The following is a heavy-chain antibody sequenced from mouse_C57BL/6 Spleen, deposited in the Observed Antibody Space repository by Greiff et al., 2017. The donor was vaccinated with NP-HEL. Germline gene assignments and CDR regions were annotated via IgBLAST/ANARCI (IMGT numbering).Heavy chain of an antibody. Sequence: QVQLKESGAELARPGASVKLSCKASGYTFTSYGISWVKQRTGQGLEWIGEIYPRSGNTYYNEKFKGKATLTADKSSSTAYMELRSLTSEDSAVYFCARSHGRWYAMDYWGQGTSVTVSS. CDR3: ARSHGRWYAMDY. V-gene: IGHV1-81*01. CDR2: IYPRSGNT. CDR1: GYTFTSYG. D-gene: IGHD1-1*02. J-gene: IGHJ4*01.